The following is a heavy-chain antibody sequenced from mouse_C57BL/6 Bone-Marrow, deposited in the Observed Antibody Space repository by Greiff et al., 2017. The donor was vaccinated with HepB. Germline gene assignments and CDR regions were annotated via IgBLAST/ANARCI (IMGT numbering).Heavy chain of an antibody. V-gene: IGHV1-59*01. J-gene: IGHJ4*01. Sequence: VQLQQPGAELVRPGTSVKLSCKASGHTFTSYWMHWVKQRPGQGLEWIGVIDPSDSYTNYNQKFKGKATLTVDTSSSTAYMQLSSLTSEDSAVYYCARWYYGSSYAMDYWGQGTSVTVSS. CDR2: IDPSDSYT. D-gene: IGHD1-1*01. CDR3: ARWYYGSSYAMDY. CDR1: GHTFTSYW.